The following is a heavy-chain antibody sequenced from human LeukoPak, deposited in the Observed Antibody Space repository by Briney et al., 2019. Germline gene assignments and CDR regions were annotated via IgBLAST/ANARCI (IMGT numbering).Heavy chain of an antibody. CDR3: ATVNYGDYPYYFDY. CDR1: GYTLTELS. J-gene: IGHJ4*02. CDR2: FDPEDGET. Sequence: ASVKVSCKVSGYTLTELSMHWVRQAPGKGLEWVGGFDPEDGETIYAQKFQGRVTMTEDTSTDTAYMELSSLRSEDTAVYYCATVNYGDYPYYFDYWGQGTLVTVSS. D-gene: IGHD4-17*01. V-gene: IGHV1-24*01.